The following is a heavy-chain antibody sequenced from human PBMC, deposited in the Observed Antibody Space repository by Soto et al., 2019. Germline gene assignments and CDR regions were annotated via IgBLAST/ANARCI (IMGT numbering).Heavy chain of an antibody. V-gene: IGHV3-23*01. CDR3: AKDKGITMIAVVTSFDY. Sequence: GGSLRLCCAASGVTVSSYAMRWVRQAPGKGLEWVSAISGSGPTTYYADSVKGRFTISRDNSKNTLNLQMNSLRAEDTAVYYCAKDKGITMIAVVTSFDYWGQGALVTVSS. CDR2: ISGSGPTT. D-gene: IGHD3-22*01. CDR1: GVTVSSYA. J-gene: IGHJ4*02.